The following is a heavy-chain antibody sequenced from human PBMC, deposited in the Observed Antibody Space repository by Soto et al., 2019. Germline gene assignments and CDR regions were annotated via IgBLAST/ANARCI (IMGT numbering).Heavy chain of an antibody. D-gene: IGHD6-19*01. Sequence: EVQLVESGGGLVQPGGSLRLSCVAAGFNISANWMSWVRQAPGKGLERVANIKQAGGETNYEESVKCRFTISRDNADNSLFLQMNSLRADDTAVYYWARGQGWADYWGQGTLVTVSS. V-gene: IGHV3-7*01. CDR1: GFNISANW. J-gene: IGHJ4*02. CDR2: IKQAGGET. CDR3: ARGQGWADY.